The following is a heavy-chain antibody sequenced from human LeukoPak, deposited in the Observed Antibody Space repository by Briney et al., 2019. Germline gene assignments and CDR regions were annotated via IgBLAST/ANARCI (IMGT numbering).Heavy chain of an antibody. CDR2: ISGXNGNT. J-gene: IGHJ6*02. CDR1: GYTFTSXG. V-gene: IGHV1-18*01. D-gene: IGHD6-13*01. CDR3: ARDPSIAAAGLYNYYGMDV. Sequence: ASVKVSCKASGYTFTSXGISWVRQAPGQGLXWMGWISGXNGNTNYAQKLQGRVTLTTDTSTSTAYMELWSLRSDDTAVYYCARDPSIAAAGLYNYYGMDVWGQGTTVTVSS.